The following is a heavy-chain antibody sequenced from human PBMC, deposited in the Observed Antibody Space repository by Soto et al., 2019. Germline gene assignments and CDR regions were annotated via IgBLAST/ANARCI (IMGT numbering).Heavy chain of an antibody. Sequence: QVQLVQSGAEVKKPGSSVKVSCTASGVTFSSYAISWVRQAPGQGLEWMGGIIPIFGTANYAQKFQGRVTITAVESTSTAYMELSSLRSEDTAVYYCARSAGLRHGRGYFDYWGQGTLVTVSS. J-gene: IGHJ4*02. CDR2: IIPIFGTA. CDR3: ARSAGLRHGRGYFDY. CDR1: GVTFSSYA. V-gene: IGHV1-69*01. D-gene: IGHD5-12*01.